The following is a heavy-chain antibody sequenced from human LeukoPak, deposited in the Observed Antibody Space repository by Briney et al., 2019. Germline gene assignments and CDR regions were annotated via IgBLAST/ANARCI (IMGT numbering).Heavy chain of an antibody. Sequence: GGSLRLSCTASGFTFKDYAMYWVRQAPGKGLEWVSGISWNSGTTDYADSVKGRFTISRDNAKNSLYVQMNSLRVEDTAVYYCASTPLRGTYSSGWYRVVNFDFWGQGTLVTVSS. CDR1: GFTFKDYA. D-gene: IGHD6-19*01. CDR2: ISWNSGTT. CDR3: ASTPLRGTYSSGWYRVVNFDF. V-gene: IGHV3-9*01. J-gene: IGHJ4*02.